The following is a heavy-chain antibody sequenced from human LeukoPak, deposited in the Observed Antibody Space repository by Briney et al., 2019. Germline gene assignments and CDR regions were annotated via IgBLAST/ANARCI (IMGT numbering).Heavy chain of an antibody. D-gene: IGHD1-26*01. V-gene: IGHV3-23*01. CDR3: AKDPGEIVGATSGENY. CDR1: GFTFSSYA. J-gene: IGHJ4*02. CDR2: ISGSGGST. Sequence: PGGSLRLSCAASGFTFSSYAMSWVRQAPGKGLEWVSAISGSGGSTYYADSVKGRFTISRDNSKNTLYLQMNSLRAEDTAVYYCAKDPGEIVGATSGENYWGQGTLVTVSS.